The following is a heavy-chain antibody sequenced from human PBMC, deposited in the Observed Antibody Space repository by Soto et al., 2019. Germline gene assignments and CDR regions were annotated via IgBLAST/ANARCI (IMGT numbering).Heavy chain of an antibody. CDR2: ISTTGTAT. CDR3: ARDRDYLVDS. D-gene: IGHD4-17*01. J-gene: IGHJ4*02. V-gene: IGHV3-48*04. Sequence: EVQLVESGGGWVQPGGSLRLSCEASGFIFHSYSMNWVRQAPGKGMEWLSYISTTGTATYYAGYVKGRFTISRENAKNSMELQMHSLRAEDTAVYFWARDRDYLVDSWGQGTLVTVSS. CDR1: GFIFHSYS.